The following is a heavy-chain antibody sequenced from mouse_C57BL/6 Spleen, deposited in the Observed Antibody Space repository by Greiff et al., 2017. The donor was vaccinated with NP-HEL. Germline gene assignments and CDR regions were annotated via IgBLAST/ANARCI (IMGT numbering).Heavy chain of an antibody. CDR1: GYAFSSSW. CDR2: IYPGDGDT. CDR3: ARRQLRGYAMDY. V-gene: IGHV1-82*01. J-gene: IGHJ4*01. D-gene: IGHD3-2*02. Sequence: LQESGPELVKPGASVKISCKASGYAFSSSWMNWVKQRPGKGLEWIGRIYPGDGDTNYNGKFKGKATLTADKSSSTAYMQLSSLTSEDSAVYFCARRQLRGYAMDYWGQGTSVTVSS.